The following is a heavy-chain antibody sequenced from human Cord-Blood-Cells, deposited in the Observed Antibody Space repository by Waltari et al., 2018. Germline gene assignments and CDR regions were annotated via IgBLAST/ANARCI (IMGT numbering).Heavy chain of an antibody. V-gene: IGHV1-69*01. CDR2: SSPMLGTA. CDR3: ARDNSSRLYYFDY. CDR1: GGTFSRYA. D-gene: IGHD6-13*01. Sequence: QVQQVQSGAEVKKTGSSVKVSCKASGGTFSRYAISWLRQAPGQGLEWMGGSSPMLGTANYAQKFQGRVTSTADESTSTAYMELSRLRCEDTAVYYWARDNSSRLYYFDYWGQGTLVTVSS. J-gene: IGHJ4*02.